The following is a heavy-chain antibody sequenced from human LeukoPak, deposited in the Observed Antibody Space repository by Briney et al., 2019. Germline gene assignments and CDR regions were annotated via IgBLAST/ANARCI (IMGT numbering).Heavy chain of an antibody. Sequence: SGGSLRLSCAASGFTFSNYNMNWVRQAPGKGLEWVSSISSSNNYIYYADSVKGRFTISRDNAKNSLYLQMNSLRAEDTAVYYCARRSPNYYFDYWGQGTLVTASS. CDR1: GFTFSNYN. J-gene: IGHJ4*02. V-gene: IGHV3-21*01. CDR2: ISSSNNYI. CDR3: ARRSPNYYFDY.